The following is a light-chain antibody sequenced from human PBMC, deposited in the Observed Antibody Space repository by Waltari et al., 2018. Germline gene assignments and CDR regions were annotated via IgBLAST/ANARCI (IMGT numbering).Light chain of an antibody. CDR3: SSRNGRANQVV. Sequence: SSEPTQDPAVSVALGQTVRITCQGDSLRTSYASWYQLKPGQAPVLVIYGKDKRPSGIPDRISGYSSGATSSLTITGAQAEDEADYYCSSRNGRANQVVFAGGTKVTVL. CDR1: SLRTSY. J-gene: IGLJ3*02. V-gene: IGLV3-19*01. CDR2: GKD.